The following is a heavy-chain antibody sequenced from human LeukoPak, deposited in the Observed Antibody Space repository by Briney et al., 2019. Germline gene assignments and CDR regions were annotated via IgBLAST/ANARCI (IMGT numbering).Heavy chain of an antibody. V-gene: IGHV3-23*01. J-gene: IGHJ1*01. D-gene: IGHD1-26*01. CDR1: GFTFSSYA. CDR3: ANPQHRGMGAIKGGYFQH. Sequence: SGGSLRLSCAASGFTFSSYAMSWVRQAPGKGLEWVSAISGSGGSTYYADSVKGRFTISRDNSKTTLYLQMNSLRAEDTAAYYCANPQHRGMGAIKGGYFQHWGQGTLVTVSS. CDR2: ISGSGGST.